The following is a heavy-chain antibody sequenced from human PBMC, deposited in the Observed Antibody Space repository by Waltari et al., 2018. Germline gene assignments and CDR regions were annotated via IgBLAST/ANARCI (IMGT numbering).Heavy chain of an antibody. Sequence: QVQLVQSGAEVKKPGASVKVSCKASGYTFTSYDINWVRQATGQGLEWMGWMNPNSGNTNYAQKLQGRVTMTTDTSTSTAYMELRSLRSDDTAAYYCARATPWLRSTAFDIWGQGTMVTVSS. J-gene: IGHJ3*02. CDR2: MNPNSGNT. D-gene: IGHD5-12*01. V-gene: IGHV1-8*02. CDR3: ARATPWLRSTAFDI. CDR1: GYTFTSYD.